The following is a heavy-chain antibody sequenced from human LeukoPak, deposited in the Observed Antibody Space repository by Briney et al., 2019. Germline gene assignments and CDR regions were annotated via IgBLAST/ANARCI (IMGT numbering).Heavy chain of an antibody. CDR1: GFTFSSYW. CDR3: TRVGYIDEGIDY. D-gene: IGHD5-24*01. CDR2: IKQDGSKK. J-gene: IGHJ4*02. V-gene: IGHV3-7*04. Sequence: GGSLRLSCAASGFTFSSYWMSWIRQAPGKGLEWVANIKQDGSKKSYVDSVKGRFTISRDNAKNSLYLQMNSLRAEDTAIYYCTRVGYIDEGIDYWGQGTLVTVSS.